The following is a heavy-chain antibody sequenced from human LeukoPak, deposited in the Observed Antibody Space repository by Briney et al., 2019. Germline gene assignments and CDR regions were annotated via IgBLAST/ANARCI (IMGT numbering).Heavy chain of an antibody. D-gene: IGHD4-17*01. CDR1: GGSLSSYY. J-gene: IGHJ4*02. V-gene: IGHV4-59*01. CDR2: VYYSGST. Sequence: SETLSLTCTVSGGSLSSYYWSWIRQPPGRGLEWIGYVYYSGSTDYNPSLKSRVTISVDTSKNQYSLKLSSVTAADTAVYYCARDYGDYFDYWGQGTLVTVSS. CDR3: ARDYGDYFDY.